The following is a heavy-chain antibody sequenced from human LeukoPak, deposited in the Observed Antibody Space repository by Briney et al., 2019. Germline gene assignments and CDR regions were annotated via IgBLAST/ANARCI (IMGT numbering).Heavy chain of an antibody. J-gene: IGHJ6*04. CDR1: GVTFSYT. CDR3: VRGRPYMDV. Sequence: GGSLRLSCAVSGVTFSYTMHWVRQAPGKGLEWVSSITSSSSYLYYADSIKGRFTISRDNTKNSLYLQMNSLRSEDTAVCYCVRGRPYMDVWGKGTTVTVSS. CDR2: ITSSSSYL. V-gene: IGHV3-21*01.